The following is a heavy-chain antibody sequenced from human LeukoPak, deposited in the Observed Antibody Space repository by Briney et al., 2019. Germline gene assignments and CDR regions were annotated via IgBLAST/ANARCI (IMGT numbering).Heavy chain of an antibody. J-gene: IGHJ3*02. Sequence: PSETLSLTCTVSGGSISSSSYYWGWIRQPPGKRLEWIGSIHHSGSTYDNPSLKSRVTMSVDTSKNQFSLKLSSVTAADTAVYYCARWSGWIDAFDIWGQGTMVTVSS. D-gene: IGHD6-19*01. CDR2: IHHSGST. CDR3: ARWSGWIDAFDI. V-gene: IGHV4-39*07. CDR1: GGSISSSSYY.